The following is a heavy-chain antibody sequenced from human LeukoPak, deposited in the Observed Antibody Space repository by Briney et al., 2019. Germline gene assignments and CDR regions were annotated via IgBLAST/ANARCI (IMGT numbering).Heavy chain of an antibody. J-gene: IGHJ4*02. CDR2: ISYDGNDI. CDR1: GFTFSSYA. CDR3: ARDKELYADYYFDY. V-gene: IGHV3-30-3*01. D-gene: IGHD4-17*01. Sequence: GGSLRLSCAASGFTFSSYAMHWVRQAPGKGLEWVAVISYDGNDIYYADSGKARFTISRDNSKNTLYLHMNSLRAEDTAVYYWARDKELYADYYFDYWGQGTLVTVSS.